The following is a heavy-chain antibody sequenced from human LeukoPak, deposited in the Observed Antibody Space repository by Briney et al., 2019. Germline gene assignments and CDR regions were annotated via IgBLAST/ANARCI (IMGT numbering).Heavy chain of an antibody. CDR1: GYTFTGYY. D-gene: IGHD2-2*01. CDR3: ARERIPVVPAAMGYYYGMDV. CDR2: INPNSGGT. Sequence: ASVKVSCKASGYTFTGYYMHWVRQAPGQGLEWMGWINPNSGGTNYAQKFQGRVTMTRDTSISTAYMELSRLRSDDTAAYYCARERIPVVPAAMGYYYGMDVWGQGTTVTVSS. V-gene: IGHV1-2*02. J-gene: IGHJ6*02.